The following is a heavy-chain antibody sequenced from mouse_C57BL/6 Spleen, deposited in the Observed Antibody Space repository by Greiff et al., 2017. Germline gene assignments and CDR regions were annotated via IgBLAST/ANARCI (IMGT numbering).Heavy chain of an antibody. Sequence: EVQLVESGPGLVKPSQSLSLTCSVTGYSITSGYYWNWIRQFPGNKLEWMGYIRYDGSNNYNPSLKNRISITRDTSKNQFFLKLNSVTTEDTATYYCASGGYYLDYWGQGTTLTVSS. CDR2: IRYDGSN. J-gene: IGHJ2*01. CDR3: ASGGYYLDY. V-gene: IGHV3-6*01. CDR1: GYSITSGYY. D-gene: IGHD1-1*02.